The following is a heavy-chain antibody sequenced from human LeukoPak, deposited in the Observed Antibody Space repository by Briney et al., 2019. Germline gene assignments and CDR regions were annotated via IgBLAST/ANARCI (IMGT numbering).Heavy chain of an antibody. CDR1: GFTFSSYE. Sequence: GGSLRLSCAASGFTFSSYELNWVRQAPGKGLEWVSYISSSGSTIKYADSVKGRFTISRDNAKNSLYLQMNSLRAEDTAVYYCARDGTGYSGYDLNMDVWGKGTTVTVSS. CDR2: ISSSGSTI. J-gene: IGHJ6*03. D-gene: IGHD5-12*01. V-gene: IGHV3-48*03. CDR3: ARDGTGYSGYDLNMDV.